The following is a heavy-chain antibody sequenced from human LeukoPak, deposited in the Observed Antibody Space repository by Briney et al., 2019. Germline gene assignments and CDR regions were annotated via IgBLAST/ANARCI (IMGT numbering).Heavy chain of an antibody. CDR3: ARDDYGGV. CDR1: GFTFSSYG. CDR2: ISYDGSNK. J-gene: IGHJ4*02. V-gene: IGHV3-30*03. Sequence: PGGSLRLSCAASGFTFSSYGMHWVRQAPGKGLEWVAVISYDGSNKYYADSVKGRFTISRDNSKNTVYLQMDSPRAEDTAVYHCARDDYGGVWGQGTLVTVSS. D-gene: IGHD4-23*01.